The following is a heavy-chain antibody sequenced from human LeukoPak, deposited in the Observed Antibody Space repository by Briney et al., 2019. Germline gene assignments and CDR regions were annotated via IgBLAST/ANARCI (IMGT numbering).Heavy chain of an antibody. CDR1: GYTFTGYY. J-gene: IGHJ4*02. CDR3: ARGLGTYYDFWSGHSDY. D-gene: IGHD3-3*01. CDR2: INPNSGGT. V-gene: IGHV1-2*06. Sequence: ASVKVSCKASGYTFTGYYMHWVRQAPGQGLEWMGRINPNSGGTNYAQKFQGRVTMTRDTSISTAYMELSSLRSEDTAVYYCARGLGTYYDFWSGHSDYWGQGTLVTVSS.